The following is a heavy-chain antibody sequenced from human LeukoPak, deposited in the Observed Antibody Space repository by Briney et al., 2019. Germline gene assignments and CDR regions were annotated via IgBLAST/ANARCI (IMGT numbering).Heavy chain of an antibody. Sequence: SVKVSCKASGGTFSSYAISWVRQAPGQGLEWMGGIIPIFGTANYAQKFQGRVTITAAESTSTAYLELSSLRSEDTAVYYCARVFGSYCSSTSCYGDYYYYYMDVWGKGTTVTVSS. CDR1: GGTFSSYA. CDR2: IIPIFGTA. CDR3: ARVFGSYCSSTSCYGDYYYYYMDV. J-gene: IGHJ6*03. D-gene: IGHD2-2*01. V-gene: IGHV1-69*13.